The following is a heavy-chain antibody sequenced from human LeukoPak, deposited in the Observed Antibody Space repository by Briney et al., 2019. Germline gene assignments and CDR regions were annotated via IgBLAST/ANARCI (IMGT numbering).Heavy chain of an antibody. D-gene: IGHD3-22*01. CDR2: ISYDGSNK. J-gene: IGHJ4*02. CDR3: ARDDSSGYYGY. V-gene: IGHV3-30-3*01. Sequence: GGSLRLSCAASGFTFSSYAMHWVRQAPGKGLEWVAVISYDGSNKYYADSVKGRFTISRDNAKNSLYLQMNSLRAEDTAVYYCARDDSSGYYGYWGQGTLVTVSS. CDR1: GFTFSSYA.